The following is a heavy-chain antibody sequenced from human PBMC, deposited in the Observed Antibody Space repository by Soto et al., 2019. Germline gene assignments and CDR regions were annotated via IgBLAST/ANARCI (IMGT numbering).Heavy chain of an antibody. D-gene: IGHD6-13*01. CDR1: GFTFSSYG. CDR2: ISYDGSNK. CDR3: AKDPRIAAAGHYYYYGMDV. Sequence: GGSLRLSCAASGFTFSSYGMHWVRQAPGKGLEWVAVISYDGSNKYYADSVKGRFTISRDNSKNTLYLQMNGLRAEDTAVYYCAKDPRIAAAGHYYYYGMDVWGQGTTVTVSS. J-gene: IGHJ6*02. V-gene: IGHV3-30*18.